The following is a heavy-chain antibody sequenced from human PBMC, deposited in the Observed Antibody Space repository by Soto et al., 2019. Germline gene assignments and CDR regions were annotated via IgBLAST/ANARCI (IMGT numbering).Heavy chain of an antibody. D-gene: IGHD6-13*01. CDR2: INHSGNT. J-gene: IGHJ6*02. V-gene: IGHV4-34*10. CDR1: GASLSDNY. CDR3: AKDRAVAGWKYYYYFGMDV. Sequence: SETLSLTCAVYGASLSDNYCNWLRQPPGKGLEWIGEINHSGNTNYNPSLRSRFTISRDNSKNTLYLQMNSLRAEDTAVYYCAKDRAVAGWKYYYYFGMDVWGQGTMVTVSS.